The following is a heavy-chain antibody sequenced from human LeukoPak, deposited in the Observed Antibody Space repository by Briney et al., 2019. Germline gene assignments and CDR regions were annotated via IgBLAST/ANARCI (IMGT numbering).Heavy chain of an antibody. CDR2: IYSGGST. D-gene: IGHD4-17*01. Sequence: PGGSLRLSCAASGFTVSSNYMSWVRQAPGKGLEWVSVIYSGGSTYYADSVKGRFTISRDNYKNTLYLQMNSLSAEDTAVYYCASGKYGARGYFDYWGQGTLVTVSS. CDR1: GFTVSSNY. J-gene: IGHJ4*02. CDR3: ASGKYGARGYFDY. V-gene: IGHV3-66*01.